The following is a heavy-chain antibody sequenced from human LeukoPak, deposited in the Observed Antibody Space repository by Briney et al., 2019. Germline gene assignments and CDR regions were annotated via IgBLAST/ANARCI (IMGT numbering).Heavy chain of an antibody. CDR2: IYKSGST. D-gene: IGHD3-10*01. V-gene: IGHV4-39*01. J-gene: IGHJ4*02. Sequence: SETLSLTCTVSGGSISSSGYYWCWIRQSPGKGLEWFGSIYKSGSTYYNPSLKSRVTISVDTSKNQFSLKLTSVTAADTAVYYCARPSTSGSGTYSFDYWGQGTLVTVSS. CDR1: GGSISSSGYY. CDR3: ARPSTSGSGTYSFDY.